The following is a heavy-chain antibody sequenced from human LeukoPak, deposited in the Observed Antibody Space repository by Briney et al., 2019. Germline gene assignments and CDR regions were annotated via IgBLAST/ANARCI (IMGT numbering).Heavy chain of an antibody. CDR2: ISGSGGRT. CDR3: ARQKSMEVVEDAFDP. J-gene: IGHJ3*01. V-gene: IGHV3-23*01. CDR1: GFTFNHYA. Sequence: GGSLRLSCAASGFTFNHYAMSWVRQAPGKGLEWVSGISGSGGRTFYADSVMGRFTISRDNSKNILYLQMDSLRGEDTYIYYCARQKSMEVVEDAFDPWGQGTVVTVSS. D-gene: IGHD1-1*01.